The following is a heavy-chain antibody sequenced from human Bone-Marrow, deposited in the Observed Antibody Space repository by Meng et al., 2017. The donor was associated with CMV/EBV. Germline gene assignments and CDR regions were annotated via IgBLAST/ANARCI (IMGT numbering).Heavy chain of an antibody. Sequence: SCAISGDSVSSNSAAWNWIRQSPSRGLEWLGRTYYRSKWYNDYAVSVKSRITINPDTSKNQFSLQLNSVTPEDTAVYYCARDRDYYDSSGYYYYGKDVWGQGTTVTVSS. V-gene: IGHV6-1*01. CDR3: ARDRDYYDSSGYYYYGKDV. J-gene: IGHJ6*02. CDR2: TYYRSKWYN. CDR1: GDSVSSNSAA. D-gene: IGHD3-22*01.